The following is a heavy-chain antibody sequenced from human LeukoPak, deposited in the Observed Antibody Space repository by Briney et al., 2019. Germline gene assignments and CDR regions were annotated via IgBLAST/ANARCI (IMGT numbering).Heavy chain of an antibody. J-gene: IGHJ4*02. D-gene: IGHD3-22*01. CDR3: TRHVGEDYYDSSGYYD. V-gene: IGHV3-73*01. Sequence: PGGSLRLSCAASGFTFSSYGMHWVRQASGKGLEWVGRIRSKANTYATAYAASVKGRFTISRDDSKNTAYLQMNSLKTEDTAVYYCTRHVGEDYYDSSGYYDWGQGTLVTVSS. CDR2: IRSKANTYAT. CDR1: GFTFSSYG.